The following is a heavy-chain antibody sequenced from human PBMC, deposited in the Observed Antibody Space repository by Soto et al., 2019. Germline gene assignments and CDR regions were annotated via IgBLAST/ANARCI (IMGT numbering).Heavy chain of an antibody. Sequence: SETLSLTCTVYGGSISSGGYYWSWIRQHPGKGLEWIGYIYYSGSTYYNPSLKSRVTISVDTSKNQFSLKLSSVTAADTPVYYCARATGDYYDSSGSPPAGENYFDYWGQGTLVTVSS. J-gene: IGHJ4*02. CDR1: GGSISSGGYY. V-gene: IGHV4-31*03. D-gene: IGHD3-22*01. CDR3: ARATGDYYDSSGSPPAGENYFDY. CDR2: IYYSGST.